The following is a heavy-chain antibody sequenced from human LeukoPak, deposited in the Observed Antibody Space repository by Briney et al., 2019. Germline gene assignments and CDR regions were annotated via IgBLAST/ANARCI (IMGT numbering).Heavy chain of an antibody. V-gene: IGHV3-21*01. J-gene: IGHJ6*03. Sequence: GGSLRLSCAASGFTFSSYSMNWVRQAPGKGLEWVSSISSSSSYIYYADSVKGRFTISRDNAKNSLYLQMNSLRAEDTAVYYCARVLGVVVPAAIKDYYYYMDVWGKGTTVTVSS. CDR2: ISSSSSYI. CDR3: ARVLGVVVPAAIKDYYYYMDV. CDR1: GFTFSSYS. D-gene: IGHD2-2*01.